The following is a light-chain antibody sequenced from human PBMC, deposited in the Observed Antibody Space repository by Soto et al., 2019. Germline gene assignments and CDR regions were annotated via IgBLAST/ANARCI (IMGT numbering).Light chain of an antibody. CDR3: QQYNSYPYT. J-gene: IGKJ2*01. CDR2: DAS. Sequence: DIQMTQSPSTVSASVGDAVTITCRASQSISTWLAWYQQKPGKAPNLLIYDASTLDSGGPSGFSGSGSGTEFTLTISNLQPDDSATYCCQQYNSYPYTFGQGTKLEIK. V-gene: IGKV1-5*01. CDR1: QSISTW.